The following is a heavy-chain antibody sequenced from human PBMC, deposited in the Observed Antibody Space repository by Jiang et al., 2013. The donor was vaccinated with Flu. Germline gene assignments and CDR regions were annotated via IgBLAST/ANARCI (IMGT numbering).Heavy chain of an antibody. Sequence: PGLVKPSETLSLTCTVSGGSISSYYWSWIRQPLGKGLEWIGYIYYSGSTNYNPSLKSRVTISVDTSKNQFSLKLSSVTAADTAVYYCARLDSSGWYLVEAFDIWGQGTMVTVSS. D-gene: IGHD6-19*01. CDR1: GGSISSYY. V-gene: IGHV4-59*08. CDR2: IYYSGST. J-gene: IGHJ3*02. CDR3: ARLDSSGWYLVEAFDI.